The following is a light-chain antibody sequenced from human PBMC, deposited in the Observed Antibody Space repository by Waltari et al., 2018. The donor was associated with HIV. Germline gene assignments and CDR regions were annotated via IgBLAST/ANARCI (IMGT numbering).Light chain of an antibody. V-gene: IGKV1-9*01. J-gene: IGKJ1*01. CDR1: QGMGGS. Sequence: DLQLTQSPSFVSASVGDRITVFCRASQGMGGSLAWYQQKTGRDPKLLIYSASTLQSGVPSRFSGSGGGTEFTLTIDGLQAEDFATYYCQQLKNYPRTFGQGTKVEIK. CDR3: QQLKNYPRT. CDR2: SAS.